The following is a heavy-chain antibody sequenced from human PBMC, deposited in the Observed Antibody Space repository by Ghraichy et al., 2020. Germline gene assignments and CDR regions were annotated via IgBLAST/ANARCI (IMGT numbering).Heavy chain of an antibody. J-gene: IGHJ6*02. Sequence: GGSLRLSCAASGFTFISYAMSWVRQAPGKGLEWVSAISGSGGSTYYADSVKGRFTISSDNSKNTLYLQMNSLRAEDTAVYYCAKDRFSSGYFYYYAMHVWGQGTTVNVSS. D-gene: IGHD6-19*01. V-gene: IGHV3-23*01. CDR1: GFTFISYA. CDR2: ISGSGGST. CDR3: AKDRFSSGYFYYYAMHV.